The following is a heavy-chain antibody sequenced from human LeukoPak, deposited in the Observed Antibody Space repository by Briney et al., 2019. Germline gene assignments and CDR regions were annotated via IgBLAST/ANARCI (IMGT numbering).Heavy chain of an antibody. V-gene: IGHV3-74*01. CDR2: INKDGSNT. CDR3: AKGGYCSGGSCSDAFDI. J-gene: IGHJ3*02. CDR1: GFTFSSHW. Sequence: GGSLRLSCAASGFTFSSHWMHWVRQVPGKGLVWVSRINKDGSNTYYADSVKGRFTISRDNSKNTLYLQMNSLRAEDTAVYYCAKGGYCSGGSCSDAFDIWGQGTMVTVSS. D-gene: IGHD2-15*01.